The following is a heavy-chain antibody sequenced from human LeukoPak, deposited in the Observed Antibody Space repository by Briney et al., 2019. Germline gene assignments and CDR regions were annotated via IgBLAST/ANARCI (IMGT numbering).Heavy chain of an antibody. D-gene: IGHD5-12*01. V-gene: IGHV4-59*01. CDR2: IYYSGST. J-gene: IGHJ6*03. CDR3: ARGHSGYEHYYYYYMDV. Sequence: SETLSLIWTAAGGSISSYYWSWIRQPPGKGLEWLGYIYYSGSTNYNPSLKSRVTISVDTSKNQFSLKLSSVTAADTAVYYCARGHSGYEHYYYYYMDVWGKGTTVTVSS. CDR1: GGSISSYY.